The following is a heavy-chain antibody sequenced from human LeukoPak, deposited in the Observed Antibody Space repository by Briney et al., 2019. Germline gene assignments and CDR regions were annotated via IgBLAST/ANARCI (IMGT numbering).Heavy chain of an antibody. V-gene: IGHV4-59*10. J-gene: IGHJ3*02. CDR2: IYPSGST. CDR1: GVSITSYY. CDR3: ARLSGGDSSSLLAFDI. D-gene: IGHD2-21*02. Sequence: SETLSLTCAVSGVSITSYYWVWIRQPAGKGLEWIGRIYPSGSTNYNPSLKRRVTMSLDTSKNQFSLTVTSVTAADTAVYYCARLSGGDSSSLLAFDIWGQGTMVAVS.